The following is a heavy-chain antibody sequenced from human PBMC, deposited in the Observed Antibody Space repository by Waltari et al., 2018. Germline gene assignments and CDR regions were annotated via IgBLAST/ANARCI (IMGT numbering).Heavy chain of an antibody. Sequence: QVQLQESGPGLVKASETLSLTCTVSGYSITSGYHWGWIRQPPGKGLEWIGSIYRSGITYYNPSLKSRVTISVDTSKNQFSLKPSSVTAADTAVYYCARVDWLFDYWGQGILVTVSS. CDR3: ARVDWLFDY. V-gene: IGHV4-38-2*02. J-gene: IGHJ4*02. D-gene: IGHD3-9*01. CDR2: IYRSGIT. CDR1: GYSITSGYH.